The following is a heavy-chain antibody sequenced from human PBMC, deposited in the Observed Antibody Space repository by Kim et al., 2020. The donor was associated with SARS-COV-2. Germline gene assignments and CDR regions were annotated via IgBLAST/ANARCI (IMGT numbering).Heavy chain of an antibody. CDR1: GGTFSSYA. CDR2: IIPIFGTA. J-gene: IGHJ6*02. Sequence: SVKVSCKASGGTFSSYAISWVRQAPGQGLEWMGGIIPIFGTANYAQKFQGRVTITADESTSTAYMELSSLRSEDTAVYYCASRKSLRYCSGGSCPDYYYYYGMDVWGQGTTVTVSS. V-gene: IGHV1-69*13. CDR3: ASRKSLRYCSGGSCPDYYYYYGMDV. D-gene: IGHD2-15*01.